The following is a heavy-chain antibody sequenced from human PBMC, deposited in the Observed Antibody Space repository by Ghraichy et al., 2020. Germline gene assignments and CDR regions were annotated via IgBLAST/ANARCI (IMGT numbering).Heavy chain of an antibody. CDR1: GFTFSTYA. CDR2: ISGSGYTR. J-gene: IGHJ4*02. Sequence: GESLNISCAASGFTFSTYAMSWVRQAPGKGLEWVSGISGSGYTRYYADSVKGRFTISKDNSRNTLHLQMNSLRAEDTAVYYCAKVGCTNGICFERIDSWGQGTLVTVSS. D-gene: IGHD2-8*01. V-gene: IGHV3-23*01. CDR3: AKVGCTNGICFERIDS.